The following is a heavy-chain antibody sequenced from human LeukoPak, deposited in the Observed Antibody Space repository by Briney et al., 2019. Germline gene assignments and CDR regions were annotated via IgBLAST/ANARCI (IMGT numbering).Heavy chain of an antibody. V-gene: IGHV4-61*02. CDR2: ISSSGST. D-gene: IGHD3-9*01. Sequence: SQTLSLTCTVSGDSISSGDYYWSWIRQPAGKGLEWIGRISSSGSTNYNPSLKSRVTISVDTSKNQFSLKLSSVTAADTAVYYCARGYKYYDILTGYYDGYYFDYWGQGTLVTVSS. CDR1: GDSISSGDYY. CDR3: ARGYKYYDILTGYYDGYYFDY. J-gene: IGHJ4*02.